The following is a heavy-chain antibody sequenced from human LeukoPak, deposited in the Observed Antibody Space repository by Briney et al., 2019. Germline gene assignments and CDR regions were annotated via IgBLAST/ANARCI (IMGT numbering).Heavy chain of an antibody. D-gene: IGHD6-13*01. J-gene: IGHJ6*02. CDR2: MNPNSGNT. Sequence: ASVKVSCKASGYTFTSYDINWVRQATGQGLEWMGWMNPNSGNTGYAQKFQGGVTMTRNTSISTAYMELSSLRSEDTAVYYCARGAAGPNHYYYYGMDVWGQGTTVTVSS. CDR1: GYTFTSYD. V-gene: IGHV1-8*01. CDR3: ARGAAGPNHYYYYGMDV.